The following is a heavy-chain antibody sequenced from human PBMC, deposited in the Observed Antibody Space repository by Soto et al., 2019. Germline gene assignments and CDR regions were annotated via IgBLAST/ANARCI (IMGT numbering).Heavy chain of an antibody. D-gene: IGHD2-15*01. Sequence: SETLSLTCTVSGGSISSYYWGWIRQPPGKGLEWIGSIYYSGSTYYNPSLKSRVTISVDTSKNQFSLKLSSVTAADTAVYYCATGSGGSFFDPWGQGTLVTVSS. CDR2: IYYSGST. CDR1: GGSISSYY. J-gene: IGHJ5*02. V-gene: IGHV4-39*01. CDR3: ATGSGGSFFDP.